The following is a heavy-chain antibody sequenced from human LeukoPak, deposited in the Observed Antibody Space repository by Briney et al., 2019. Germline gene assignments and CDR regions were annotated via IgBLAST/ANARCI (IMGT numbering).Heavy chain of an antibody. Sequence: PGGSLRLSCAASGFTFSSYGMHWVRQAPGKGLEWVAFIRYVGSNKYYADSVKGRFTISRDNSKNTLYLQMNSLRAEDTAVYYCAKDLVSCSGGSCYFFGSPSYYMDVWGKGTTVTISS. D-gene: IGHD2-15*01. CDR3: AKDLVSCSGGSCYFFGSPSYYMDV. CDR2: IRYVGSNK. V-gene: IGHV3-30*02. CDR1: GFTFSSYG. J-gene: IGHJ6*03.